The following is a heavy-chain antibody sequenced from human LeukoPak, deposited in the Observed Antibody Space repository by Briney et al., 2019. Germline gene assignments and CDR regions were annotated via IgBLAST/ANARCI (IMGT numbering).Heavy chain of an antibody. CDR1: GFTFSSYG. J-gene: IGHJ4*02. V-gene: IGHV3-30*02. Sequence: PGGSLRLSCAASGFTFSSYGMHWVRQAPGKGLEWVAFIRYDGSNKYYADSVKDRFTISRDNSKNTLYLQMNSLRAEDTAVYYCAKDELLWFGESYFDYWGQGTLVTVSS. D-gene: IGHD3-10*01. CDR2: IRYDGSNK. CDR3: AKDELLWFGESYFDY.